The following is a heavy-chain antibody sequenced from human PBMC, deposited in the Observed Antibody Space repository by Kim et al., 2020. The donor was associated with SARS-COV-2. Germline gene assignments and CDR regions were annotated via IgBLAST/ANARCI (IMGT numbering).Heavy chain of an antibody. Sequence: KVSCKASGGTFSSYAISWVRQAPGQGLEWMGGIIPIFGTANYAQKFQGRVTITADESTSTAYMELSSLRSEDTAVYYCAREEDYGGNSYYYYGMDVWGQGTTVTVSS. CDR1: GGTFSSYA. CDR2: IIPIFGTA. D-gene: IGHD4-17*01. J-gene: IGHJ6*02. CDR3: AREEDYGGNSYYYYGMDV. V-gene: IGHV1-69*01.